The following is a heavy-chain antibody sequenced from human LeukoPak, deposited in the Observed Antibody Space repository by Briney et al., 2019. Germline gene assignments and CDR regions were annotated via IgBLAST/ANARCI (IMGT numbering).Heavy chain of an antibody. V-gene: IGHV1-69*05. J-gene: IGHJ5*02. CDR2: IIPIFGTA. Sequence: ASVKVSCKASGGTFSSYAISWVRQAPGQGLEWMGGIIPIFGTANYAQKFQGRVTITTDESTSTAYMELSSLRSEDTAVYYCAGIGYCNGGSCYGGQVRFDPWGQGTLVTVSS. D-gene: IGHD2-15*01. CDR1: GGTFSSYA. CDR3: AGIGYCNGGSCYGGQVRFDP.